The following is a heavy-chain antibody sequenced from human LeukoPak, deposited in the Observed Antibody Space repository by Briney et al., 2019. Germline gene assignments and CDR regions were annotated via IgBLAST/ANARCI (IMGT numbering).Heavy chain of an antibody. CDR3: ASLNYYDSSGYSSRAH. D-gene: IGHD3-22*01. CDR1: GFTFSSYG. Sequence: QSGGSLRLSCAASGFTFSSYGMHWVRQAPGKGLEWVAVISYDGSNKYYADSVKGRFTISRDNSKNTLYLQMNSLRAEDTAVYYCASLNYYDSSGYSSRAHWGQGTLVTVSS. CDR2: ISYDGSNK. J-gene: IGHJ4*02. V-gene: IGHV3-30*03.